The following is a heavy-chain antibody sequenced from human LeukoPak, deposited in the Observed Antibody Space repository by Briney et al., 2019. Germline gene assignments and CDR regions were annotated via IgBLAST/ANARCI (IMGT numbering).Heavy chain of an antibody. CDR1: GFPFSSYG. D-gene: IGHD1-26*01. CDR2: LRKDATYS. CDR3: ATSGSYHQYLDY. J-gene: IGHJ4*02. Sequence: PGGSLRLSCAASGFPFSSYGMYWVRQTPDKGLQWVAYLRKDATYSNYADSVRGRFTISRDNSKNTLDLQMSSLRVEDTAVYYCATSGSYHQYLDYWGQGTLVTVSS. V-gene: IGHV3-30*02.